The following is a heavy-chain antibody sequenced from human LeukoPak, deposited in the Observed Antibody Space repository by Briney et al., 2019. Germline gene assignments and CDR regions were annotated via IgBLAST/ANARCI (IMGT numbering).Heavy chain of an antibody. CDR3: ARMEMATAQFDY. CDR2: ISGRGITI. CDR1: GFTFSSYA. V-gene: IGHV3-48*03. J-gene: IGHJ4*02. D-gene: IGHD5-24*01. Sequence: GGSLRLSCAASGFTFSSYAMSWVRQAPGKGLEWVSYISGRGITIYYADSVRGRFTISRDNAKNTLYLQMNSLRAEDTAVYYCARMEMATAQFDYWGQGTLVTVSS.